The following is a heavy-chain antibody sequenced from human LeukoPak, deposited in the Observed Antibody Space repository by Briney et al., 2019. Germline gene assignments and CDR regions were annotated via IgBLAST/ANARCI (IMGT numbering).Heavy chain of an antibody. CDR1: GGSISSYY. CDR3: ARDLWFGELGRYGMDV. D-gene: IGHD3-10*01. J-gene: IGHJ6*02. Sequence: PSETLSLTCTVSGGSISSYYWSWIRQPAGKGLEWIGRIYTSGSTNYNPSLKSRVTMSVDTSKNQFSLKLSSVTAADTAVYYCARDLWFGELGRYGMDVWGQGTTVTVSS. CDR2: IYTSGST. V-gene: IGHV4-4*07.